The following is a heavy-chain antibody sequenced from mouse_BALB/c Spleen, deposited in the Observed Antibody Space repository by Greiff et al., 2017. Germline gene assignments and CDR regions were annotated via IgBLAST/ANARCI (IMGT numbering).Heavy chain of an antibody. CDR2: ISSGGSYT. V-gene: IGHV5-6-4*01. D-gene: IGHD2-4*01. Sequence: EVHLVESGGGLVKPVGSLKLSCAASGFTFSSYTMSWVRQTPEKRLEWVATISSGGSYTYYPDSVKGRFTISRDNAKNTLYLQMSSLKSEDTAMYYCTRGHYDYDWYFDVWGAGTTVTVSS. J-gene: IGHJ1*01. CDR3: TRGHYDYDWYFDV. CDR1: GFTFSSYT.